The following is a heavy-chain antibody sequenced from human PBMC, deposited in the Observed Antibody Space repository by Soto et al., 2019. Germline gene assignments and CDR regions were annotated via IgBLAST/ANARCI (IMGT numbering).Heavy chain of an antibody. V-gene: IGHV1-69*06. Sequence: GASAKVPCKASGGTFSSYANSWVRQAPGQGLEWMGGIIPIFGTPNYAQKFQGRVTITADKSTSTAYMELSTLRSEDTAVYYCARENGYSQTYFDDWGQATLVTVSS. CDR1: GGTFSSYA. CDR2: IIPIFGTP. CDR3: ARENGYSQTYFDD. J-gene: IGHJ4*02. D-gene: IGHD5-18*01.